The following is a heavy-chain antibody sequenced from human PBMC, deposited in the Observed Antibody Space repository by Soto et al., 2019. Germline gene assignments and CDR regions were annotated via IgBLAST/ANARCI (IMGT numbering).Heavy chain of an antibody. CDR2: INWDDVK. Sequence: QITLKESGPTLVKPTQTLTLTCTFSGFSLSSTRVAVGWIRQPPGKALEWLALINWDDVKRYSPFLKSRLTITKDTSKNQVVLTMTNMDPVDTATYYCAHSVVAGLGYYFDYWGQGTLVTVSS. V-gene: IGHV2-5*02. CDR3: AHSVVAGLGYYFDY. J-gene: IGHJ4*02. D-gene: IGHD6-19*01. CDR1: GFSLSSTRVA.